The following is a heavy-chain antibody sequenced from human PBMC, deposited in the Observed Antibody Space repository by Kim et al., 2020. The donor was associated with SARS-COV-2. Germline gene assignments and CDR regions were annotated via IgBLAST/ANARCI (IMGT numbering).Heavy chain of an antibody. J-gene: IGHJ5*02. V-gene: IGHV4-59*01. Sequence: SETLSLTCTVSGGSISSYYWSWIRQPPGKGLEWIGYIYYSGSTNYNPSLKSRVTISVDTSKNQFSLKLSSVTAADTAVYYCARGGGFGPFWGWFDPWGQGILVTVSS. D-gene: IGHD3-10*01. CDR2: IYYSGST. CDR1: GGSISSYY. CDR3: ARGGGFGPFWGWFDP.